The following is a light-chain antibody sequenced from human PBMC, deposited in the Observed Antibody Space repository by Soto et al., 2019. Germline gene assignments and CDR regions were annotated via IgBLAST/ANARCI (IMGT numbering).Light chain of an antibody. CDR3: RSYTSSSTYV. Sequence: QSVLTQPASVSGAPGQSIAISCTGTSSDVGGYNYVSWYQHHPSKAPKLMVYDVSNRPSGVSNRFSGSKSGNTASLTISGLQAEDEADCYCRSYTSSSTYVFGTGAKV. CDR1: SSDVGGYNY. J-gene: IGLJ1*01. CDR2: DVS. V-gene: IGLV2-14*03.